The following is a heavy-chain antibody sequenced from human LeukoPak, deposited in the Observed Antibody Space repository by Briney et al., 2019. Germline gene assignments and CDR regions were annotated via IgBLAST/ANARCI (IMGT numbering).Heavy chain of an antibody. Sequence: ASVKVSCKASGGTFSSYAINWVRQATGQGLEWMGWMNPNSGNTGYAQKFQGRATMTRNTSISTAYMELSSLRSEDTAVYYCARVGAYYGSGFDYWGQGTLVTVSS. J-gene: IGHJ4*02. D-gene: IGHD3-10*01. V-gene: IGHV1-8*02. CDR3: ARVGAYYGSGFDY. CDR1: GGTFSSYA. CDR2: MNPNSGNT.